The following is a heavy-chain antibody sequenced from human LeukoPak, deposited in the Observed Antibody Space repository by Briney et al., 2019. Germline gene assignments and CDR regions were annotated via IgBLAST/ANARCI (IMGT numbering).Heavy chain of an antibody. V-gene: IGHV5-10-1*01. CDR2: IDPSDSYT. CDR1: GYSFTSYW. J-gene: IGHJ6*02. Sequence: GESLKISCKGSGYSFTSYWISWVRQMPGKGLEWMGRIDPSDSYTNYSPSFQGHVTISADKSISTAYLQWSSLKASDTAMYYCAREYYDFWSGYYPYYYYGMDVWGQGTTVTVSS. CDR3: AREYYDFWSGYYPYYYYGMDV. D-gene: IGHD3-3*01.